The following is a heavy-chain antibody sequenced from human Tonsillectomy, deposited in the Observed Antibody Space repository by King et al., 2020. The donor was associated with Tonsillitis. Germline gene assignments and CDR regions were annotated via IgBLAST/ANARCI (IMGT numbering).Heavy chain of an antibody. J-gene: IGHJ4*02. D-gene: IGHD6-13*01. CDR1: GFTFRNAW. V-gene: IGHV3-15*01. CDR2: IKSKSNGGTR. CDR3: TTVFGSSSWEVDY. Sequence: VQLVESGGGLVKPGGSLRLSCAASGFTFRNAWMTWVRKAPGKGLEWVGRIKSKSNGGTRDYAAPVKGRLTISRDDSENTLYLQMNSLKTEDTAVYYCTTVFGSSSWEVDYWGRGTLVTVSS.